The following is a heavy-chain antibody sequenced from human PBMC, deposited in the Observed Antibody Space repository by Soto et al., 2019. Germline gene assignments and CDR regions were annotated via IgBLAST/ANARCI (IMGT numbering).Heavy chain of an antibody. Sequence: ASVKVSCKASGYTFTSYAMHWVRQAPGQRLEWMGWINAGNGNTKYSQKFQGRVTITRDTSASTAYMELSSLRSEDTAVYYCARGVGYYYGSGSYFDYWGQGTLVTVSS. D-gene: IGHD3-10*01. CDR2: INAGNGNT. CDR3: ARGVGYYYGSGSYFDY. J-gene: IGHJ4*02. CDR1: GYTFTSYA. V-gene: IGHV1-3*01.